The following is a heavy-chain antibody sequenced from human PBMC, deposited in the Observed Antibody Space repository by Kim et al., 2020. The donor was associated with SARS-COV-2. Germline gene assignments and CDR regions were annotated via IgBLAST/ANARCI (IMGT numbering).Heavy chain of an antibody. V-gene: IGHV3-48*02. CDR3: ARQQQLNAYDY. J-gene: IGHJ4*02. Sequence: GGSLRLSCAASGFTFSSYSMNWVRQAPGKGPEWVSYISSSRTIYYADSVKGRFTISRDNAKNSLYLQMNSLRDEDTAVYYCARQQQLNAYDYWGQGTLVTVSS. CDR1: GFTFSSYS. CDR2: ISSSRTI. D-gene: IGHD6-13*01.